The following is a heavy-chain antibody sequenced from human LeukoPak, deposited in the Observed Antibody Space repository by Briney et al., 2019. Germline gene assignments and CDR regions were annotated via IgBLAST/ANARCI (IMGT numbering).Heavy chain of an antibody. CDR3: ARNQAVNEWFDP. Sequence: KPSETLSLTCTVSGASVTTFYWSWFRQPPGKGLEWIGYFYYSGVTNYNPSLKSRVTMSVDTSKNQFSLKVTSVTAADTAIYYCARNQAVNEWFDPWGQGILVTVSS. J-gene: IGHJ5*02. CDR2: FYYSGVT. V-gene: IGHV4-59*02. CDR1: GASVTTFY. D-gene: IGHD6-19*01.